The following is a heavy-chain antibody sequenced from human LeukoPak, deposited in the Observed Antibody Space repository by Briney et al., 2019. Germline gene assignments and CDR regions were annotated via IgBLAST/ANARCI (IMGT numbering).Heavy chain of an antibody. D-gene: IGHD3-22*01. Sequence: GGSLRLSCAASGFTFSSYWMSWVRQAPGKGLEWVANIKQDGSEKYYVDSVKGRFTISRDNAKNTLYLQMNSLRAEDTAVYYCARGGYDSSGYYYATPFDYWGQGTLVTVSS. V-gene: IGHV3-7*04. J-gene: IGHJ4*02. CDR1: GFTFSSYW. CDR2: IKQDGSEK. CDR3: ARGGYDSSGYYYATPFDY.